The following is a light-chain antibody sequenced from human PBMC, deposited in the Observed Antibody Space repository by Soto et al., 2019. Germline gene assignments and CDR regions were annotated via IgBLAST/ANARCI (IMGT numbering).Light chain of an antibody. CDR3: QQRSNWIT. V-gene: IGKV3-11*01. Sequence: EIVLTQSPATLSLSPGERATLSCRASQSLSSSYLAWFQQKPGQAPRLLIYDASNRATGIPGRFSGSGSGTDFTLTISSLEPEDFAVYYCQQRSNWITFGQGTRLEIK. CDR1: QSLSSSY. J-gene: IGKJ5*01. CDR2: DAS.